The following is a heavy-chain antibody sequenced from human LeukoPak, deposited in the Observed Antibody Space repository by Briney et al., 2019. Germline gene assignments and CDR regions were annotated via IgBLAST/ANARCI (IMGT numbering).Heavy chain of an antibody. CDR3: ARLSTVTTSFDY. D-gene: IGHD4-17*01. J-gene: IGHJ4*02. CDR1: GGSISSYY. Sequence: SETLSLTCTVSGGSISSYYRSWIRQPARKGLEWIGRIYTSGSTNYNPSLKSRVTMSVDTSKNQFSLKLSSVTAADTAVYYCARLSTVTTSFDYWGQGTLVTVSS. V-gene: IGHV4-4*07. CDR2: IYTSGST.